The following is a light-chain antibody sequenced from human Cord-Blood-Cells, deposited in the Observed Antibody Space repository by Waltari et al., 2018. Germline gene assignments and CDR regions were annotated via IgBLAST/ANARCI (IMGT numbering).Light chain of an antibody. CDR3: QQSYSTPLT. CDR2: AAS. CDR1: QSISSY. J-gene: IGKJ4*01. Sequence: DIQMTQSPSSLSASVADRVTITCRESQSISSYLNWYQQKPGKAPKLLIYAASSVQSGVPSRFSGSGSGTDFTLTISSLQPEDFATYYCQQSYSTPLTFGGGTKVEIK. V-gene: IGKV1-39*01.